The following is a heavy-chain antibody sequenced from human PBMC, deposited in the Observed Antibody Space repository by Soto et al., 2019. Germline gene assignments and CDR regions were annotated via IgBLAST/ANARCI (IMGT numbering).Heavy chain of an antibody. Sequence: SQTLSLTFAISRDSVSSNSAAWNLIRQSPSRGLEWLGRTYWRSKWYNEYALSVKSRITINPDTSKNQFSLQLNSVTPEDTAVYYCARTKGYFDYWGQGTLVTVSS. J-gene: IGHJ4*02. V-gene: IGHV6-1*01. CDR1: RDSVSSNSAA. CDR2: TYWRSKWYN. CDR3: ARTKGYFDY.